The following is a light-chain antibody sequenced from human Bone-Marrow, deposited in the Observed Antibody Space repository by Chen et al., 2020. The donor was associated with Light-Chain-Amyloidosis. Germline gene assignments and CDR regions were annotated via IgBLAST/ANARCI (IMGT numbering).Light chain of an antibody. J-gene: IGLJ3*02. CDR2: DDS. V-gene: IGLV3-21*02. CDR3: QVWDRSSDRPV. CDR1: NIGSTS. Sequence: SYLLTHPSSVSVPPGQTATIACGGNNIGSTSVHWYQQTPGQAPLLVVYDDSDRPSGIPERSSGSNSGNTATLTISRVEAGDEADYYCQVWDRSSDRPVFGGGTKLTVL.